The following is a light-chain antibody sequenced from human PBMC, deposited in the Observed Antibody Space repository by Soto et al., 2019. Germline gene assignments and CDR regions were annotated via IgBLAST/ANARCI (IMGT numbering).Light chain of an antibody. CDR3: QHYTEWPLT. CDR1: QSVSDN. Sequence: IVMTQSPVTLSVSPGERVALSCWASQSVSDNLAWYQKKPGQAPRLLIYAASTRATGIPARFSGSGSGTEFTPTISGLQSEDCVVYSGQHYTEWPLTFGGGTKVEIK. J-gene: IGKJ4*01. CDR2: AAS. V-gene: IGKV3-15*01.